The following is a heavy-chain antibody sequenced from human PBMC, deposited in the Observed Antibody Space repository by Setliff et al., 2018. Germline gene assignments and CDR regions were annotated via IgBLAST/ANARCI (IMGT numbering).Heavy chain of an antibody. Sequence: SETLSLTCTVSGGSISSSSYYWGWIRQPPGKGLEWIGSIYYSGSTYYNPSLKSRVTISVDTSKNQFSLKLSSVTAADTAVYYCARFSPALYYNFWSGYFGEQWGQGTLVTVSS. CDR1: GGSISSSSYY. V-gene: IGHV4-39*07. J-gene: IGHJ4*02. CDR2: IYYSGST. D-gene: IGHD3-3*01. CDR3: ARFSPALYYNFWSGYFGEQ.